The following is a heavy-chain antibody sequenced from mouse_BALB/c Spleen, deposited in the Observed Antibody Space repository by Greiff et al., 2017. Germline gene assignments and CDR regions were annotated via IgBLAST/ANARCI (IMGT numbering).Heavy chain of an antibody. CDR3: ARDYGNYEAMDY. Sequence: EVQLQQSGGGLVKPGGSLKLSCAASGFTFSSYAMSWVRQTPEKRLEWVASISSGGSTYYPDSVKGRFTISRDNARNILYLQMSSLRSEDTAMYYCARDYGNYEAMDYWGQGTSVTVSS. D-gene: IGHD2-1*01. V-gene: IGHV5-6-5*01. CDR1: GFTFSSYA. CDR2: ISSGGST. J-gene: IGHJ4*01.